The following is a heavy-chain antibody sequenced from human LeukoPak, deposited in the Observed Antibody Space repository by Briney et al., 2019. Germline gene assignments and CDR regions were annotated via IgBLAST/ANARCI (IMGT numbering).Heavy chain of an antibody. D-gene: IGHD3-10*01. CDR1: GFNFSVYW. V-gene: IGHV3-7*01. CDR3: ARDPSASGLFDS. J-gene: IGHJ4*02. Sequence: PGGSLRLSCAASGFNFSVYWMNWVRQAPGKGLEWVANIKPDEGEKYYVDSVKGRFTISRDNAKNSLFLQMDSLRAEDTAVYYCARDPSASGLFDSWGQGTLVTVFS. CDR2: IKPDEGEK.